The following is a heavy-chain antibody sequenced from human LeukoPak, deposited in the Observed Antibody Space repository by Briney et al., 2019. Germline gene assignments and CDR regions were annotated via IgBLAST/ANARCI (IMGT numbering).Heavy chain of an antibody. CDR3: AKWPRYCSGGSRYGSGGYY. CDR2: ISGSGGST. Sequence: PGGSLRLSCAASGFTFSSYTMNWVRQAPGKGLGWVSAISGSGGSTYYADSVKGRFTISRDTSKNTLYLQMSSLRAEDTAVYYCAKWPRYCSGGSRYGSGGYYWGQGILVTVSS. D-gene: IGHD2-15*01. V-gene: IGHV3-23*01. J-gene: IGHJ4*02. CDR1: GFTFSSYT.